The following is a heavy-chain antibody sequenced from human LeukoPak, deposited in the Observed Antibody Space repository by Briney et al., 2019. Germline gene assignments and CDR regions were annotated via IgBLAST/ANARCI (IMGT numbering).Heavy chain of an antibody. J-gene: IGHJ6*03. Sequence: SVKVSCKASGGTFSSYAISWVRQAPGQGLEWMGGIIPIFGTANYAQKFQGRVTITADESTSTAYMELSSLRSEDTAVYYCARSSYFLGYCSGGSCYSGGYYYYYMDVWGKGTTVTISS. V-gene: IGHV1-69*13. CDR3: ARSSYFLGYCSGGSCYSGGYYYYYMDV. CDR1: GGTFSSYA. D-gene: IGHD2-15*01. CDR2: IIPIFGTA.